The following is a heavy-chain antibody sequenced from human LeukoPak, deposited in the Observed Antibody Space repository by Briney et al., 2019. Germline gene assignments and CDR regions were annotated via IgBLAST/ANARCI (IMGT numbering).Heavy chain of an antibody. CDR3: ARTSHRAGERDAFDI. CDR2: ISAYNGNT. CDR1: GYTFTSYG. V-gene: IGHV1-18*01. J-gene: IGHJ3*02. D-gene: IGHD1-1*01. Sequence: GASVKVSCKASGYTFTSYGISWVRQAPGQGLEWMGWISAYNGNTNYAQKLQGRVTMTTDTSTSTAYMELRSLRSDDTAVYYCARTSHRAGERDAFDIWGQGTMVTVSS.